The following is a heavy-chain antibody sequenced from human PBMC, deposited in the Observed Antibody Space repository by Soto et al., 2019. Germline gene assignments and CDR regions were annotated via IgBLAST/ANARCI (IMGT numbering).Heavy chain of an antibody. CDR3: ARDSFGIAVAGPFDY. J-gene: IGHJ4*02. CDR1: GFTFSSYA. CDR2: ISYDGSNK. Sequence: PGGSLRLSCAASGFTFSSYAMHWVRQAPGKGLEWVAVISYDGSNKYYADSVKGRFTISRDNSKNTLYLQMNSLRAEDTAVYYCARDSFGIAVAGPFDYWGQGTLVTVSS. D-gene: IGHD6-19*01. V-gene: IGHV3-30-3*01.